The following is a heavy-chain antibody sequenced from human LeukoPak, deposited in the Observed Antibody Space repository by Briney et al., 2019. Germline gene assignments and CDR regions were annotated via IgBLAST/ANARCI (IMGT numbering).Heavy chain of an antibody. CDR1: GFTFSDYG. D-gene: IGHD3-10*01. J-gene: IGHJ4*02. CDR2: ITSSGGGT. CDR3: AKHYGSGTYYNYFDY. V-gene: IGHV3-23*01. Sequence: PGGSLRLSCAASGFTFSDYGMSWVRRDPGKGLEWVSAITSSGGGTFYADSVKGRLTISRDNSENTLYLQMNSLRAEDTAVYYCAKHYGSGTYYNYFDYWGQGTLVTVSS.